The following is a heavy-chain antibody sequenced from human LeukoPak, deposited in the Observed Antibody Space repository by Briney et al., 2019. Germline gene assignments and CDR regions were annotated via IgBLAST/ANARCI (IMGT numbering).Heavy chain of an antibody. Sequence: GGSLRLSCAASGFTFSSYGMHWVRQAPGKGLEWVAVISYDGSNKYYADSVKGRFTISRDNSKNTLYLQMNSLRAEDTAVYYCAKTKWGDYYDSSGYYRKVDYWGQGTLVTVSS. CDR1: GFTFSSYG. CDR3: AKTKWGDYYDSSGYYRKVDY. J-gene: IGHJ4*02. D-gene: IGHD3-22*01. CDR2: ISYDGSNK. V-gene: IGHV3-30*18.